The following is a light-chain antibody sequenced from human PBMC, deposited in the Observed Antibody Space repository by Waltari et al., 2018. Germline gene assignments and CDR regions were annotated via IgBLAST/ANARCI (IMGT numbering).Light chain of an antibody. Sequence: QAVVTQEPSLTVSPGGTVTLTCGSSTGAVTSGHYPHWFQQKPGQAPRTQIYDTTTKHSRPPGRFAGSRLGGKAALTLSGAQPEDEAEYYCLLAYSGARVFGGGTKLTVL. J-gene: IGLJ2*01. CDR1: TGAVTSGHY. CDR2: DTT. CDR3: LLAYSGARV. V-gene: IGLV7-46*01.